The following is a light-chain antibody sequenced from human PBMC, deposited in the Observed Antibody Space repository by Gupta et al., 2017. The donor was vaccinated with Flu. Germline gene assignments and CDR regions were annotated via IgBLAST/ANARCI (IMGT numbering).Light chain of an antibody. J-gene: IGLJ7*01. CDR3: GTWDSSLSAAV. CDR1: SSNIENNY. CDR2: DNN. V-gene: IGLV1-51*01. Sequence: KVTISCSGSSSNIENNYVSWYQQLPGTAPKLLIYDNNKRPSGIPDRFSGSKSGTSATLGITGLQTGDEADYYCGTWDSSLSAAVFGGGTQLTVL.